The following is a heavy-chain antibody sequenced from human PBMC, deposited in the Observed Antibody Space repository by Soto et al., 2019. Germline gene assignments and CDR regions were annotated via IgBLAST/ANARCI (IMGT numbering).Heavy chain of an antibody. CDR3: ARRASTVTTGNDY. J-gene: IGHJ4*02. D-gene: IGHD4-17*01. V-gene: IGHV4-39*01. Sequence: QLQLQESGPGLVKPSETLSLTCTVSGGSISSSSYYWGWIRQPPGKGLEWIGSIYYSGSTYYNPSLKSRVTISVDTSKNQFSLKLSSVTAADTAVYYCARRASTVTTGNDYWGQGTLVTVSS. CDR1: GGSISSSSYY. CDR2: IYYSGST.